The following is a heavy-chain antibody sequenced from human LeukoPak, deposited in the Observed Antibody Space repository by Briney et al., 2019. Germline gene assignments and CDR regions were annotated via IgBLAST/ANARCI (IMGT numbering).Heavy chain of an antibody. Sequence: GATVKVSCKASGYTFTSYAMNWVRQAPGQGLEWMGWINTNTGNPTYAQGFTGRFVFSLDTSVSTAYLLISSLKAEDTAVYYCASLGSSWSSYYFDYWGQGTLVTVSS. V-gene: IGHV7-4-1*02. CDR3: ASLGSSWSSYYFDY. D-gene: IGHD6-6*01. J-gene: IGHJ4*02. CDR2: INTNTGNP. CDR1: GYTFTSYA.